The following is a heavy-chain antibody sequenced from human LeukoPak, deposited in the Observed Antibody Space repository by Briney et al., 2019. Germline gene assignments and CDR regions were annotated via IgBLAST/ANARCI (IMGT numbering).Heavy chain of an antibody. V-gene: IGHV4-59*01. CDR2: IYYSGST. J-gene: IGHJ5*02. CDR1: GGSISSYY. CDR3: ARVQGGYYYDSSGYYYAGWFDP. Sequence: SETLSLTCTVSGGSISSYYWSWIRQPPGKGLEWIGYIYYSGSTNYNPSLKSRVTISVDTSKNQFSLKLSSVTAADTAVYYCARVQGGYYYDSSGYYYAGWFDPWGQGTLVTVSS. D-gene: IGHD3-22*01.